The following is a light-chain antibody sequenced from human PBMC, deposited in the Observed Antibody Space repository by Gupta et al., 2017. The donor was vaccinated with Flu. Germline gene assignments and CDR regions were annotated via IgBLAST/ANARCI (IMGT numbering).Light chain of an antibody. CDR1: SSNIGAGYD. V-gene: IGLV1-40*01. CDR2: GKR. CDR3: QSYDSSRSGYV. J-gene: IGLJ1*01. Sequence: QSVLTQPPSVSGAPGQSVTISCTGSSSNIGAGYDVHWYQQLPGTAPKLLIYGKRNRHSGVPDRFSGSKSGTSASLAITGLQAEDEADYYCQSYDSSRSGYVFGTGTKVTVL.